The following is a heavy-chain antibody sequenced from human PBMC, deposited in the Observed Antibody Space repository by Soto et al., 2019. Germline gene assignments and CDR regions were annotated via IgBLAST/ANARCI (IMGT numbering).Heavy chain of an antibody. D-gene: IGHD6-13*01. Sequence: QVQLVQSGAEVKKPGSSVKVSCKASGGTFSSYAISWVRQAPGQGLEWMGGIIPIFGTANYAQQFQGRVTITADESTSTAYMELSNLRSEDTAVYYCARGEHSSSWYYFDYWGQGTLVTVSS. V-gene: IGHV1-69*01. CDR1: GGTFSSYA. J-gene: IGHJ4*02. CDR2: IIPIFGTA. CDR3: ARGEHSSSWYYFDY.